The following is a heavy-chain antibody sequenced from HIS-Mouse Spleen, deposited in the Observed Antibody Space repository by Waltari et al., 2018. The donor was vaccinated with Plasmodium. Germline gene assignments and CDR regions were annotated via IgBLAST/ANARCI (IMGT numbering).Heavy chain of an antibody. V-gene: IGHV4-34*01. CDR3: ARTGDYGGNA. Sequence: QVQLQQWGAGLLKPSETLSLTCAVYGGSFSGYYWSWIRQPPGKGLEVLGEINPSGSTNNNPSLKSRVTISVDTSKNQFSLKLSSVTAADTAVYYCARTGDYGGNAWGQGTLVTVSS. CDR1: GGSFSGYY. CDR2: INPSGST. D-gene: IGHD4-17*01. J-gene: IGHJ4*02.